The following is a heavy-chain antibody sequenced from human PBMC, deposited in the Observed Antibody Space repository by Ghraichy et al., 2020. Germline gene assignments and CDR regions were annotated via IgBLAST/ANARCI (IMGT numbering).Heavy chain of an antibody. J-gene: IGHJ6*02. CDR3: TTVDGVRYKYYYYGMDV. Sequence: GESLNISCAASGFTFSNAWMSWVRQAPGKGLEWVGRIKSKTDGGTTDYAAPVKGRFTISRDDSKNTLYLQMNSLKTEDTAVYYCTTVDGVRYKYYYYGMDVWGQGTTVTVSS. CDR2: IKSKTDGGTT. CDR1: GFTFSNAW. D-gene: IGHD1-14*01. V-gene: IGHV3-15*01.